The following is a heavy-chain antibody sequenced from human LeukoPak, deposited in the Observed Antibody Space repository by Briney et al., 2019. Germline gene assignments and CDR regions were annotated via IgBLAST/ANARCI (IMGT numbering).Heavy chain of an antibody. D-gene: IGHD3-10*01. J-gene: IGHJ4*02. V-gene: IGHV4-59*12. CDR1: GGSISSYY. CDR3: ARGYKSTYYYGSGNNFDY. CDR2: IYYSGST. Sequence: SETLSLTCTVSGGSISSYYWSWIRQPPGKGLEWIGYIYYSGSTNYNPSLKSRVTISVDTSKNQFSLKLSSVTAADTAVYYCARGYKSTYYYGSGNNFDYWGQGTLVTVSS.